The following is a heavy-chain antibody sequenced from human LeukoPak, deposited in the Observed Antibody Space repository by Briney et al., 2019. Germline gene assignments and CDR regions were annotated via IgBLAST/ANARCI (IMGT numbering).Heavy chain of an antibody. CDR1: GVSISSGSYY. Sequence: SETLSLTCTVSGVSISSGSYYWSWIRQPAGKGLEWIGRIYTSGSTNYNPSLKSRVTISVDTSKNQFSLKLSSVTAADTAVYYCARELQLWSRYYYYYMDVWGKGTTVTVSS. CDR2: IYTSGST. J-gene: IGHJ6*03. V-gene: IGHV4-61*02. CDR3: ARELQLWSRYYYYYMDV. D-gene: IGHD5-18*01.